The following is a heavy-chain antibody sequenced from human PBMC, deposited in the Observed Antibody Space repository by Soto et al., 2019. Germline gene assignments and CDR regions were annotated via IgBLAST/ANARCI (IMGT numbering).Heavy chain of an antibody. CDR2: IYTSGST. J-gene: IGHJ3*02. V-gene: IGHV4-4*07. Sequence: SSETLSLTCTVSGGSISSYYWSWIRQPAGKGLEWIGRIYTSGSTNYNPSLKSRVTMSVDTSKNQFSLKLSPVTAADTAVYYCARDSYYYDSSGHDGAFDIWGQGTMVTVSS. D-gene: IGHD3-22*01. CDR3: ARDSYYYDSSGHDGAFDI. CDR1: GGSISSYY.